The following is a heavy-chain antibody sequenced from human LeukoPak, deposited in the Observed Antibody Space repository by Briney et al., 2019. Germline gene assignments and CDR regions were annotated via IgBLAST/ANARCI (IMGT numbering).Heavy chain of an antibody. Sequence: SETLSLTCTVSGGSFSSGSYFWSWVRQPPGNGLEGFGRIYTSGSTNYSPSLKSRVTISLDTSKSQFSLKLSSVTAADTAVYYCARDPYYYYMDVWGKGTTVTVSS. V-gene: IGHV4-61*02. CDR1: GGSFSSGSYF. J-gene: IGHJ6*03. CDR2: IYTSGST. CDR3: ARDPYYYYMDV.